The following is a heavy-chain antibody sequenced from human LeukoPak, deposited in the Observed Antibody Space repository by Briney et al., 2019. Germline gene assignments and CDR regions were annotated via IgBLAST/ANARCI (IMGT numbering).Heavy chain of an antibody. CDR2: IKQDGSEK. Sequence: GGSLRLSCAASGFTFSSYWMSWVRQAPGKGLEWVANIKQDGSEKYYADSVKGRFTISRDNSKNTLYLQMNSLRAEDTAVYYCAKGSRDFDLWGRGTLVTVSS. CDR3: AKGSRDFDL. CDR1: GFTFSSYW. J-gene: IGHJ2*01. V-gene: IGHV3-7*01.